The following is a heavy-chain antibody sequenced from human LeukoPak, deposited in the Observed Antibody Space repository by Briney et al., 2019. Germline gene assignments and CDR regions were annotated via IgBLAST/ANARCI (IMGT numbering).Heavy chain of an antibody. V-gene: IGHV5-51*01. Sequence: GESLKISCKGSGYSFTNYWIGWVRQMPGKGLEWMAIVHPGASETKYSPSFQGQVTISADKSIGTAYLQWSSLKASDTAIYYCARMSTDGRRWSHWYFDFWGRGTLVTVSS. J-gene: IGHJ2*01. CDR1: GYSFTNYW. CDR2: VHPGASET. CDR3: ARMSTDGRRWSHWYFDF. D-gene: IGHD4-23*01.